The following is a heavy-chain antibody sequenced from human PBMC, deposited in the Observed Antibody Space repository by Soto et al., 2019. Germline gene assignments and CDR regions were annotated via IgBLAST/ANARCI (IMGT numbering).Heavy chain of an antibody. V-gene: IGHV2-5*02. CDR3: AHGVGSGNSAYFHH. D-gene: IGHD3-3*01. CDR2: IYWDDDK. J-gene: IGHJ1*01. CDR1: GFSLTTSGVG. Sequence: QATLKESGATLVKPRQTLTLTCTFSGFSLTTSGVGVGWIRQPPGKALEWLAVIYWDDDKRYSPSLKSRLTITKDTTENQVVLTMTNMDPVDTATYYCAHGVGSGNSAYFHHWGQGTLVTVSS.